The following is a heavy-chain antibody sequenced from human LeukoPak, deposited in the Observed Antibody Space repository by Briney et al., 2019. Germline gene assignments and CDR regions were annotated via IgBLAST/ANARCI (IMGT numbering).Heavy chain of an antibody. D-gene: IGHD6-13*01. Sequence: PGGSLRLSCAASGFTFSSYEMSWVRQAPGKGLEWVANIKEDGSEKYFVDSVKGRFDISRDNAKNSLYLQMNSLRAEDTAVYFCARDRDKYSSIYYGDYWGQGTLVTVSS. CDR2: IKEDGSEK. CDR1: GFTFSSYE. CDR3: ARDRDKYSSIYYGDY. J-gene: IGHJ4*02. V-gene: IGHV3-7*04.